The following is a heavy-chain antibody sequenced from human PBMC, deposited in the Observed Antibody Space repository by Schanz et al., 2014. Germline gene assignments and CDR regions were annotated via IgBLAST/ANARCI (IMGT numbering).Heavy chain of an antibody. V-gene: IGHV3-23*01. J-gene: IGHJ4*02. CDR1: GFTFSTSA. Sequence: EVQLLESGGGLVQPGGSLRLSCAASGFTFSTSAMSWVRQVPGKGLEWVSAILGLASTTYYADSVKGRFTISRDNSKNLLYLQMSSLRAEDAAVYYCARGLIAAAGGAFDYWGQGTLVTVSS. D-gene: IGHD6-13*01. CDR2: ILGLASTT. CDR3: ARGLIAAAGGAFDY.